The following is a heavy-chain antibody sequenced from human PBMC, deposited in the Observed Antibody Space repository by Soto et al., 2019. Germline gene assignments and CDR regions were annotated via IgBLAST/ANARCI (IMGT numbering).Heavy chain of an antibody. CDR1: GGSISSGGYY. D-gene: IGHD3-10*01. Sequence: QVQLQESGPGLVKPSQTLSLTCTVSGGSISSGGYYWSWIRQHPGKGLEWIGYIYYSGSTYYNPSLKSRVTISVDTSKNQFSLKLSSVTAADTAVYFCARGVTMVRGVIHTPYFDYWGQGTLVTVSS. J-gene: IGHJ4*02. CDR2: IYYSGST. CDR3: ARGVTMVRGVIHTPYFDY. V-gene: IGHV4-31*03.